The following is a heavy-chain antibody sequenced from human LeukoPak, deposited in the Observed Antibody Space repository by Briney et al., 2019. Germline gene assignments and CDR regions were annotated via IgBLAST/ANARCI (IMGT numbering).Heavy chain of an antibody. Sequence: GGSLGLSCAASGFTFNIYSMNWVRQAPGKGLEWVSYMTGTSDIIKYADSVKGRFTVSRDNAKNSLYLQMNSLRAEDTAVYYCTTSSGYLNYWGQGTLVTVSS. V-gene: IGHV3-48*01. D-gene: IGHD3-22*01. J-gene: IGHJ4*02. CDR2: MTGTSDII. CDR1: GFTFNIYS. CDR3: TTSSGYLNY.